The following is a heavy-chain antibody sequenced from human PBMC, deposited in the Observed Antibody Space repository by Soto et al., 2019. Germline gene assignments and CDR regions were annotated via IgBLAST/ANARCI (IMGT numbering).Heavy chain of an antibody. CDR3: ARDQYDFRSGSYYYAMEV. CDR2: IYHTGTT. CDR1: GDSISRGYH. D-gene: IGHD3-3*01. Sequence: SETLSLTCAVSGDSISRGYHWAWIRQPPTKGLEWIASIYHTGTTYYNPSLTSRVTISVATSQNQFSLKLRSVTAADSAVYYCARDQYDFRSGSYYYAMEVWGQGTKVTVSS. J-gene: IGHJ6*02. V-gene: IGHV4-38-2*02.